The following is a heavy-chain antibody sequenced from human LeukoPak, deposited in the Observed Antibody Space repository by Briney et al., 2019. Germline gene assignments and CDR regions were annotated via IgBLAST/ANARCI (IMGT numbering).Heavy chain of an antibody. CDR3: ARRTAEMANDY. D-gene: IGHD5-24*01. CDR1: ARSISSYY. CDR2: IYYSGST. V-gene: IGHV4-59*08. J-gene: IGHJ4*02. Sequence: SETLSLTCTVSARSISSYYWSWIRQPPGKGLEWIGYIYYSGSTNYNPSPKSRVTISVDTSKNQFSLKLSSVTAADTAVYYCARRTAEMANDYWGQGTLVTVSS.